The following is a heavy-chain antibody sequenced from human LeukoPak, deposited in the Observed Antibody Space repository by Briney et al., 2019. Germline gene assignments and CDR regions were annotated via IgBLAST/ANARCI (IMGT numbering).Heavy chain of an antibody. CDR2: IKHDGSEE. J-gene: IGHJ4*02. CDR1: GITFSSLW. CDR3: AKDNQWLAALDY. D-gene: IGHD6-19*01. V-gene: IGHV3-7*03. Sequence: GGSLRLSCAASGITFSSLWMSWFRQAPGKGLEWVADIKHDGSEEHYVASVKGRFTISRDNSKNSLYLQMNSLRAEDTALYYCAKDNQWLAALDYWGQGTLVTVSS.